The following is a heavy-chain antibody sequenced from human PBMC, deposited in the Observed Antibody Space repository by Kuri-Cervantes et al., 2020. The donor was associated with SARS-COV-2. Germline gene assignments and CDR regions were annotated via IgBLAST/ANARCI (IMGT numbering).Heavy chain of an antibody. J-gene: IGHJ4*02. CDR3: ARGNSSSGFDY. V-gene: IGHV4-30-2*01. D-gene: IGHD6-6*01. CDR2: IYHSGST. Sequence: LRLSCTVSGGSISSSSYYWSWIRQPPGKGLEWIGYIYHSGSTYYNPSLKSRVTISVDRSKNQFSLKLSSVTAADTAVYYCARGNSSSGFDYWGQGTLVTVSS. CDR1: GGSISSSSYY.